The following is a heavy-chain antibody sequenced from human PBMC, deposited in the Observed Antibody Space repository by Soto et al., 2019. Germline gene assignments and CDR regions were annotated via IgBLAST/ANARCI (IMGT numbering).Heavy chain of an antibody. CDR3: GKSLNIDWQKWFDP. Sequence: EVQLLESGGGLVQPGGSLRLSCAASGLSFSSSAMNWVRQAPGKGLEWVAIISDSGGRTHYADSVKGRFTISRDNSKNTLYLQMNSLRAEDTAVYYCGKSLNIDWQKWFDPWGQGTLVTVSS. CDR1: GLSFSSSA. V-gene: IGHV3-23*01. D-gene: IGHD3-9*01. J-gene: IGHJ5*02. CDR2: ISDSGGRT.